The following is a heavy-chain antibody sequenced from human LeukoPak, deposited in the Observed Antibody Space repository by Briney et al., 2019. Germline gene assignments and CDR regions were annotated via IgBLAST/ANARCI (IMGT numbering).Heavy chain of an antibody. Sequence: KASETLSLTCTVSGGSISISTYYWGWVRQPPGKGLEWIGSIYSSGTTYYNPSLKSRVTISLDTSKNQFSLKLSSVTAADTAVYYCARKRPWGLSRYFDYWGQGTLVTVSS. V-gene: IGHV4-39*07. CDR3: ARKRPWGLSRYFDY. CDR2: IYSSGTT. D-gene: IGHD7-27*01. J-gene: IGHJ4*02. CDR1: GGSISISTYY.